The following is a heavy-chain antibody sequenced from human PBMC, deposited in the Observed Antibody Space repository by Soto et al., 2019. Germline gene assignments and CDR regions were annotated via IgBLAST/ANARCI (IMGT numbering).Heavy chain of an antibody. D-gene: IGHD1-26*01. V-gene: IGHV4-59*03. Sequence: SETLSLTCTVSGGSISSYYWSWIRQPPGKGLEWIAYTSYTGNTNYNPSFQSRVTISIDTSKNQLSLKMTSMTAVDTAVYYCATKDNGKYFFDSWGQGALVTVSS. CDR1: GGSISSYY. CDR2: TSYTGNT. J-gene: IGHJ4*02. CDR3: ATKDNGKYFFDS.